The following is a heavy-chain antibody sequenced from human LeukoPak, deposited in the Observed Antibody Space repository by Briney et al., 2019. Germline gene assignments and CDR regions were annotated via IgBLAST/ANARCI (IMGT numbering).Heavy chain of an antibody. CDR3: ARDIQLSS. V-gene: IGHV3-23*01. CDR1: GFTFSDSA. J-gene: IGHJ3*01. CDR2: ISFSGANT. Sequence: GGSLRLSCAASGFTFSDSAMTWVRQAPGKGLDWVSLISFSGANTYYADSVKGRFTISRDNSKDTLFLQMNSLRAEDTAIYYCARDIQLSSWGLGTMVTVSS. D-gene: IGHD5-24*01.